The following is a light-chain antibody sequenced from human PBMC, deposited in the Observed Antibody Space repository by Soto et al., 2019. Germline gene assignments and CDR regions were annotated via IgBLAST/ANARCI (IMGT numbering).Light chain of an antibody. CDR2: GSS. Sequence: EIVRRQSPATLSVSPWGSVTLSCRASQLFSSNLAWYQRRPGQAPRLVIYGSSTRATGVPPRFSGSASGTEFTLTISSLQSEDFGVYYCQQYNDWPRTFGQGTRLEIK. CDR3: QQYNDWPRT. J-gene: IGKJ5*01. V-gene: IGKV3-15*01. CDR1: QLFSSN.